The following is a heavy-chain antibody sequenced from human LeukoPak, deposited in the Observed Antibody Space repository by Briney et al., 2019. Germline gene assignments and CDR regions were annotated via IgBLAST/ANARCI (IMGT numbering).Heavy chain of an antibody. V-gene: IGHV1-2*02. CDR1: GYTFTGYY. D-gene: IGHD6-6*01. J-gene: IGHJ5*02. CDR2: INPNSGGT. CDR3: AREYSSSQSWFDP. Sequence: ASVKVSCKASGYTFTGYYMHWVRQAPGQGLEWMGWINPNSGGTNYAQKFQGRVTMTRDTSISTAYMELSRLRSDDTAVYYCAREYSSSQSWFDPWGQGTLVTVSS.